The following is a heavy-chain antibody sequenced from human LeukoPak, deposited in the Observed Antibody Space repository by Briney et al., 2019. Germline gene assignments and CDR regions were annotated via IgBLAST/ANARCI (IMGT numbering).Heavy chain of an antibody. CDR3: ARSPRTIAAAGPMSGY. Sequence: ASVQVSCKASGYTFTGYYMHWVRQAPGQGLEWMGWSNPNSGGTNYAQKFQGRVTMTRDTSISTAYMELSRLRSDDTAVYYCARSPRTIAAAGPMSGYWGQGTLVTVSS. CDR1: GYTFTGYY. D-gene: IGHD6-13*01. J-gene: IGHJ4*02. V-gene: IGHV1-2*02. CDR2: SNPNSGGT.